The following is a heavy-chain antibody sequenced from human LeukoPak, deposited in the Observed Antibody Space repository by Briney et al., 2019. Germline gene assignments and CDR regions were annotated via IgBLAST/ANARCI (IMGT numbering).Heavy chain of an antibody. Sequence: PGGSLRLSCAASGFTFNDHAMYWVRQAPRKGLGWVSGINWNSDNIGYADSVKGRFTISRDDAKNSLFLQMNSLRTEDTALYYCARASYYYDTTGLGAVDIWGQGTMVTVSS. V-gene: IGHV3-9*01. CDR2: INWNSDNI. CDR1: GFTFNDHA. D-gene: IGHD3-22*01. J-gene: IGHJ3*02. CDR3: ARASYYYDTTGLGAVDI.